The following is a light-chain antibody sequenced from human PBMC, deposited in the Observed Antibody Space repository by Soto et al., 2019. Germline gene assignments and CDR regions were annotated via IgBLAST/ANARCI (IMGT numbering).Light chain of an antibody. Sequence: QSALTQPASVSGSPGQSITISCTGTSSDVGGYNYVSWYQQHPGKAPKLMIYEVNNRPSGVSNRFSGSQSGNTASLTISGPQAEDEADYYCSSYTTSSTYVFGTGTKVTVL. CDR3: SSYTTSSTYV. V-gene: IGLV2-14*01. J-gene: IGLJ1*01. CDR2: EVN. CDR1: SSDVGGYNY.